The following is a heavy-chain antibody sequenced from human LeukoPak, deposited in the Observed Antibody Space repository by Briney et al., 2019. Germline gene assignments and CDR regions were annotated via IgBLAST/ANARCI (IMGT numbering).Heavy chain of an antibody. D-gene: IGHD2-21*02. CDR2: IKSKNAGGTT. Sequence: GGSLRLSCAGYGFTFSDAWVNWVRQPPGKGLAWVGLIKSKNAGGTTDYTAPVKGRSTMSRDDSKNTVYLQINSLKTEDTAVYYCTTGFGGDYGGWGQGTLVTVSS. CDR3: TTGFGGDYGG. V-gene: IGHV3-15*01. CDR1: GFTFSDAW. J-gene: IGHJ4*02.